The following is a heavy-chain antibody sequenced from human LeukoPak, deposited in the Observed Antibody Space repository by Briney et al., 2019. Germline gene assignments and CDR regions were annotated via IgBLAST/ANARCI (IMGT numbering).Heavy chain of an antibody. Sequence: SETLSLTCTVSGGSISSSSYYWGWIRQPPGKGLEWIGSIYYSGSTYYNPSLKSRVTISVDTSKNQFSLKLSSVTAADTAVYYCARQSRSYYDFWSGYYLFDYWGQGTLVTVSS. CDR3: ARQSRSYYDFWSGYYLFDY. J-gene: IGHJ4*02. CDR2: IYYSGST. V-gene: IGHV4-39*01. D-gene: IGHD3-3*01. CDR1: GGSISSSSYY.